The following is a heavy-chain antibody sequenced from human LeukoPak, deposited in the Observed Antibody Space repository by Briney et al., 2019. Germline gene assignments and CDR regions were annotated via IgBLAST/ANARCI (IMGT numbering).Heavy chain of an antibody. CDR3: ARDEHYYDSSGYGFDP. V-gene: IGHV1-18*04. CDR1: GYTFTGYY. J-gene: IGHJ5*02. CDR2: ISAYNGNT. Sequence: ASVKVSCKASGYTFTGYYMHWVRQAPGQGLEWMGWISAYNGNTNYAQKLQGRVTMTTDTSTSTAYMELRSLRSDDTAVYYCARDEHYYDSSGYGFDPWGQGTLVTVSS. D-gene: IGHD3-22*01.